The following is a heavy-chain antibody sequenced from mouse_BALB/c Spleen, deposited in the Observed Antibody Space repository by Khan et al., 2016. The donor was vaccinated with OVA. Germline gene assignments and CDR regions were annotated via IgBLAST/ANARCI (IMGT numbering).Heavy chain of an antibody. CDR3: AREEALYYFDY. J-gene: IGHJ2*01. CDR1: GYTFINYW. CDR2: INPSTGYT. V-gene: IGHV1-7*01. D-gene: IGHD3-2*02. Sequence: VQLQESGAELAKPGASVKMSCKASGYTFINYWILWVKQRPGQGLEWIGYINPSTGYTEYNQNFKDKATLTADKSSSTAYMQLSSLKSEDSAVYFCAREEALYYFDYWGQGTTLTVSA.